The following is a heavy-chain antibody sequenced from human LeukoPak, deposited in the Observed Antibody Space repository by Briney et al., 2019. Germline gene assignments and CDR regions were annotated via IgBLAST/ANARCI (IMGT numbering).Heavy chain of an antibody. CDR3: ARVTTGARGFDY. D-gene: IGHD1-1*01. Sequence: ASVKVSCKVSGYTLTELSMHWVRQAPGKGLEWMGGFDPEDGETIYAQKFQGRVTMTEDTSTDTAYMELSSLRSEDTAVYYCARVTTGARGFDYWGQGTLVTVSS. J-gene: IGHJ4*02. CDR1: GYTLTELS. V-gene: IGHV1-24*01. CDR2: FDPEDGET.